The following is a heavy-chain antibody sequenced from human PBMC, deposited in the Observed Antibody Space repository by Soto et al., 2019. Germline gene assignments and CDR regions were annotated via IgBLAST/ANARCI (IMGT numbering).Heavy chain of an antibody. CDR3: ARDIGGEVNAFDI. CDR1: GGSVSSGSYY. D-gene: IGHD3-10*01. Sequence: SETLSLTCTVSGGSVSSGSYYWSWIRQPPGKGLEWIGYIYYSGSTNYNPSLKSRVTISVDTSKNQFSLKLSSVTAADTAVYYCARDIGGEVNAFDIWGQGTMVTVSS. V-gene: IGHV4-61*01. J-gene: IGHJ3*02. CDR2: IYYSGST.